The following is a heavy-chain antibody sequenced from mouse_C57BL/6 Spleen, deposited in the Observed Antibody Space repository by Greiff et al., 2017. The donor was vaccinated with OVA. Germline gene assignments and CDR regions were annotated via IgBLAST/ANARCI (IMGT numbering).Heavy chain of an antibody. D-gene: IGHD3-2*02. J-gene: IGHJ2*01. Sequence: EVKLVESGEGLVKPGGSLKLSCAASGFTFSSYAMSWVSQTPEKRLEWVAYISSGGDYIYYADNVKGRFTISRDNAKNTLYLQMSDLKSEDTAMYYCTRGGCSGYYFDYWGQGTTLTVSS. V-gene: IGHV5-9-1*02. CDR1: GFTFSSYA. CDR3: TRGGCSGYYFDY. CDR2: ISSGGDYI.